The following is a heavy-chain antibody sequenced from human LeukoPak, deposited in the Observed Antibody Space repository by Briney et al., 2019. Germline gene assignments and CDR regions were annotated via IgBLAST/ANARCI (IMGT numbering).Heavy chain of an antibody. V-gene: IGHV3-23*01. CDR2: ISGSGGST. CDR3: AKDGGAYYDILTGYYPRLYYMDV. J-gene: IGHJ6*03. D-gene: IGHD3-9*01. CDR1: GFTFSTYG. Sequence: GGSLRLSCAASGFTFSTYGMSWVRQAPGKGLEWVSAISGSGGSTYYADSVKGRFTISRDNSKNTLYLQMNSLKAEDTAVYYCAKDGGAYYDILTGYYPRLYYMDVWGKGTTVTISS.